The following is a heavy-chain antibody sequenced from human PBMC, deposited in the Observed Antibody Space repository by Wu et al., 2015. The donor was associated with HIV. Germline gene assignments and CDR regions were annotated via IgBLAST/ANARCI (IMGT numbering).Heavy chain of an antibody. CDR2: INPSGGNT. J-gene: IGHJ3*02. CDR3: ARGFAGAQQLVDAFDI. Sequence: QVQLVQSGAEMKKPGASVKVSCKASGYTFTSYYMHWVRQAPGQGLEWMGIINPSGGNTSYAQKFQGRVTMTRDTSTSTVYMELSSLRSEDTAVYYCARGFAGAQQLVDAFDIWGQGTMVTVSS. D-gene: IGHD6-13*01. V-gene: IGHV1-46*01. CDR1: GYTFTSYY.